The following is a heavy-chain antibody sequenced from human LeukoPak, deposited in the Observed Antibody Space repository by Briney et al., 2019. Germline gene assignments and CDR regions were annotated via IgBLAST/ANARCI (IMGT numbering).Heavy chain of an antibody. D-gene: IGHD3-16*02. CDR1: GYTFTSYG. Sequence: ASVTVSCKASGYTFTSYGISWVRQAPGQGLEWMGWISAYKGNTNYAQKLQGRVTMTTDTSTSTAYMELRSLRSDDTAVYYCARKGLIGPSYYYYGMDVWGQGTTVTVSS. V-gene: IGHV1-18*01. CDR2: ISAYKGNT. CDR3: ARKGLIGPSYYYYGMDV. J-gene: IGHJ6*02.